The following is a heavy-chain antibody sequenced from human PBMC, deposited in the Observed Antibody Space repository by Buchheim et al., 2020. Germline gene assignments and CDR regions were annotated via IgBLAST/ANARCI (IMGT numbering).Heavy chain of an antibody. J-gene: IGHJ4*02. Sequence: EVQLEESGGGLVQPGGSLRLSCAASGFTFSNYWMSWVRQAPGKGLEWVANIKQDGSHIRYVDSVKGRFTISRDNVKNSLYFQMHSLRAEDTAVYYCAMDALAAATSAYWGRGTL. D-gene: IGHD6-25*01. CDR3: AMDALAAATSAY. CDR2: IKQDGSHI. V-gene: IGHV3-7*04. CDR1: GFTFSNYW.